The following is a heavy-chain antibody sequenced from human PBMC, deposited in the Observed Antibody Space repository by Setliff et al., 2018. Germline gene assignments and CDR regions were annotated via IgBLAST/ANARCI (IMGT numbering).Heavy chain of an antibody. CDR1: GGSISSDSHY. V-gene: IGHV4-61*09. D-gene: IGHD3-22*01. CDR2: IYSNGRT. CDR3: ARGITSGGYWGQRFLYLDV. J-gene: IGHJ6*03. Sequence: NPSETLSLTCTVSGGSISSDSHYWAWVRQHAGKGRELIGQIYSNGRTYYNPSLKSRLTISLDTSKNQFSLRLNSMTAADTAVYYCARGITSGGYWGQRFLYLDVWGRATTVTV.